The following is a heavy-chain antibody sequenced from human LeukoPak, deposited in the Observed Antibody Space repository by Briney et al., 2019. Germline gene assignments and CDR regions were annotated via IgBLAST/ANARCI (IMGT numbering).Heavy chain of an antibody. J-gene: IGHJ4*02. CDR1: GGSISSYY. D-gene: IGHD5-12*01. CDR2: IYYSGST. V-gene: IGHV4-59*08. CDR3: ARQNSGYDLGPFAY. Sequence: SETLSLTCTVSGGSISSYYWSWIRQPPGKGLEWIGYIYYSGSTNYNPSLKSRVTISVDTSKNQFSLKLSSVTAADTAVYYCARQNSGYDLGPFAYWGQGTLVTVSS.